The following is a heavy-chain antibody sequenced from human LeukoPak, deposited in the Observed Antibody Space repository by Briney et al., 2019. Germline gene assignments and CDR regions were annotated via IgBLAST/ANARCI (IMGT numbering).Heavy chain of an antibody. CDR1: GYTFTSYD. CDR2: MNPNSGNT. J-gene: IGHJ4*02. CDR3: ARGDGYCSGGSCSFDY. Sequence: ASVKVSCKASGYTFTSYDINCVRQATGQGLEWMGWMNPNSGNTGYAQKFQGRVTMTRNTSISTAYMELSSLRSEDTAVYYCARGDGYCSGGSCSFDYWGQGTLVTVSS. V-gene: IGHV1-8*01. D-gene: IGHD2-15*01.